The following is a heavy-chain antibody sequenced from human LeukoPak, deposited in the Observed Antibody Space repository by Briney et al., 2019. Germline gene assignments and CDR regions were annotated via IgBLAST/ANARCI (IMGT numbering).Heavy chain of an antibody. CDR1: GGSISSYY. V-gene: IGHV4-59*01. J-gene: IGHJ4*02. CDR2: IYYSGST. CDR3: ARVRRYYDSSGPFDY. D-gene: IGHD3-22*01. Sequence: SETLSLTCTVSGGSISSYYWSWLRQPPGKGLEWIGYIYYSGSTNYNPSLKSRVTLSVDTSKNQFSLKLSSVTAADTAVYYCARVRRYYDSSGPFDYWGQGTLVTVSS.